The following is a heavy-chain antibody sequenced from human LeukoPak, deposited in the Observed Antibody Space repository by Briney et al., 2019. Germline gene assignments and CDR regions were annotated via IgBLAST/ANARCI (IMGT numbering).Heavy chain of an antibody. J-gene: IGHJ4*02. CDR3: AKRLGVQGGSYYYDSSGYQPGGADH. CDR1: GFTFSSYG. D-gene: IGHD3-22*01. CDR2: ISYDGSNK. Sequence: PGGSLRLSCAASGFTFSSYGMHWVRQAPGKGLEWVAVISYDGSNKYYADSVKGRFTISRDNSKNTLYLQMNSLRAEDTAVYYCAKRLGVQGGSYYYDSSGYQPGGADHWGQGTLVTVSS. V-gene: IGHV3-30*18.